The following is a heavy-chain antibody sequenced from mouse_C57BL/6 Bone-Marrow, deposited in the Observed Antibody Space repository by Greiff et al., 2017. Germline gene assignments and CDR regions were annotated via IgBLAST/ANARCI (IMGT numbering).Heavy chain of an antibody. CDR3: ARHYYGSSYYAMDY. CDR1: GFTFSSYT. V-gene: IGHV5-12-2*01. D-gene: IGHD1-1*01. CDR2: ISNGGGST. Sequence: EVKLMESGGGLVQPGGSLKLSCAASGFTFSSYTMSWVRQTPEKRPEWVAYISNGGGSTYYPDTVKGRFTISRDNAKNTLYLQMSSLKSEDTAMYYCARHYYGSSYYAMDYWSQGTSVTVSS. J-gene: IGHJ4*01.